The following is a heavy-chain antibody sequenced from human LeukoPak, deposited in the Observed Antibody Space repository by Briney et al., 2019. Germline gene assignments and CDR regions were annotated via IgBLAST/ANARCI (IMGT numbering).Heavy chain of an antibody. CDR3: ARDLQDDIVVVIPYRRGRISYAFDI. CDR1: GFTFSSYH. D-gene: IGHD3-22*01. J-gene: IGHJ3*02. Sequence: PGGSLRLSCVGSGFTFSSYHMNWVRQAPGKGLEWVSGISWNSGSIGYADSVKGRFTISRDNSKNTLYLQMNSLRAEDTAVYYCARDLQDDIVVVIPYRRGRISYAFDIWGQGTMVTVFS. V-gene: IGHV3-48*01. CDR2: ISWNSGSI.